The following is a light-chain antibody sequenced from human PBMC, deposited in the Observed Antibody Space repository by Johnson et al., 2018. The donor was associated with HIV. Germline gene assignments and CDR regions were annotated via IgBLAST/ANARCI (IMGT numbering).Light chain of an antibody. CDR1: SSNIGNNY. CDR3: ETWDSSLSGV. V-gene: IGLV1-51*01. Sequence: QSMLTQPPSVSAAPGQKVTISCSGSSSNIGNNYVSWYQQLPGAAPKLLIFDNDKRPSGIPDRFSGSKSGTSATLGITGLQTGDEADYYCETWDSSLSGVFGTGTKVIVL. CDR2: DND. J-gene: IGLJ1*01.